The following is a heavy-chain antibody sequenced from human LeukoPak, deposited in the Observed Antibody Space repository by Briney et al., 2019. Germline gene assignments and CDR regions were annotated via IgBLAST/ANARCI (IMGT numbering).Heavy chain of an antibody. Sequence: GGSLRLSCAVSGFSFDNYDMHWVRQISGEGLEWVAAIGTGGDTYYRDSVEGRFTISRGNAKNSLYLQMNSLRVGDTAVYYCVRDYGPGGFGPWGQGALVTVSS. CDR2: IGTGGDT. CDR3: VRDYGPGGFGP. CDR1: GFSFDNYD. V-gene: IGHV3-13*01. J-gene: IGHJ5*02. D-gene: IGHD3-10*01.